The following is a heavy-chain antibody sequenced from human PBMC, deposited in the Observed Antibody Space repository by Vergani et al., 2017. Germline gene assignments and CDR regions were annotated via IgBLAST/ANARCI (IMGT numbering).Heavy chain of an antibody. CDR2: INPSGGST. CDR1: GYTFTSYY. J-gene: IGHJ6*02. V-gene: IGHV1-46*01. Sequence: QVQLVQSGAEVKKPGASVKVSCKASGYTFTSYYMHWVRQAPGQGLEWMGIINPSGGSTSYAQKFQGRATMTRDTSTSTVYMELSSLRSEDTAVYYCARDRTDGYYYYGMDVWGQGTTVTVSS. CDR3: ARDRTDGYYYYGMDV.